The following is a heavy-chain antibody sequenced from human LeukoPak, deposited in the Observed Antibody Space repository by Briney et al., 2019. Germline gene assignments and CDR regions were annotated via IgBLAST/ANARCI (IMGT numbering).Heavy chain of an antibody. V-gene: IGHV4-39*07. Sequence: PSETLSLTCSVSGGSISSSSYYWGWIRQPPGKGLEWIGSIYYSGSTYYNLSLKSRVTISVDTSKNQFSLKLSSVTAADTAVYYCARGVGCSSTSCLFDYWGQGTLVTVSS. D-gene: IGHD2-2*01. CDR2: IYYSGST. CDR3: ARGVGCSSTSCLFDY. CDR1: GGSISSSSYY. J-gene: IGHJ4*02.